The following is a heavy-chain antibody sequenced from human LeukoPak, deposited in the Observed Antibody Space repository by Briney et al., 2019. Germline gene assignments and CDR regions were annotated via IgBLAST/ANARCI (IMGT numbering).Heavy chain of an antibody. D-gene: IGHD3-10*01. CDR3: ASLWFGSVRDGFDI. J-gene: IGHJ3*02. Sequence: GGSLRLSCAAPGFTSDGTSLSWVRQAPGKGRGWVSYITIGSSTIYYADSVKCRFTISRDNAKNSLYLQMNSLRDGDTAVYYCASLWFGSVRDGFDIWGQGTMVTVSS. CDR2: ITIGSSTI. CDR1: GFTSDGTS. V-gene: IGHV3-48*02.